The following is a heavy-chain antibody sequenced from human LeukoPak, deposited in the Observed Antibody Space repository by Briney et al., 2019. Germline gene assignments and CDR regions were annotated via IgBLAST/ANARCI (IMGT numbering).Heavy chain of an antibody. D-gene: IGHD4-17*01. CDR1: GFTFSSYA. J-gene: IGHJ4*02. V-gene: IGHV3-30*18. Sequence: GGPLRLSCAASGFTFSSYAMSWVRQAPGKGLEWVGVISDDGRSKDYADSVKGRFTISRDNSKDTLYLQMNSLRDEDTAVYYCAKRPSDYGDYVSYFDYWGQGTLVTVSS. CDR3: AKRPSDYGDYVSYFDY. CDR2: ISDDGRSK.